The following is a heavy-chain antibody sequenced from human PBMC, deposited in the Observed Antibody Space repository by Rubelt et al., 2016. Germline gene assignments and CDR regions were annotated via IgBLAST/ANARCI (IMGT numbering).Heavy chain of an antibody. Sequence: VANIKQDGSEKYYVDSVKGRFTISRDNAKNSLYLQMNSLRAEDTAVYYCARDRIYSSSPNWFDPWGQGTLVTVSS. D-gene: IGHD6-13*01. CDR2: IKQDGSEK. J-gene: IGHJ5*02. V-gene: IGHV3-7*01. CDR3: ARDRIYSSSPNWFDP.